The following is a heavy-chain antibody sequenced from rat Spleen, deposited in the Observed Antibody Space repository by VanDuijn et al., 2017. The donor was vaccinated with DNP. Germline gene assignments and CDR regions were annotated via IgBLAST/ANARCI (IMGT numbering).Heavy chain of an antibody. J-gene: IGHJ3*01. V-gene: IGHV5-31*01. D-gene: IGHD5-1*01. CDR3: ARDRTGTWFAY. Sequence: EVQLVESGGDLVQPGGSLKLSCVASGFTFNNYWMTWIRQVPGKGLEWVASITSSGGSTYYPDSVKGRFTISRDNAKNTLYLQMNSLIAEDTATYYCARDRTGTWFAYWGQGTLVTVSS. CDR1: GFTFNNYW. CDR2: ITSSGGST.